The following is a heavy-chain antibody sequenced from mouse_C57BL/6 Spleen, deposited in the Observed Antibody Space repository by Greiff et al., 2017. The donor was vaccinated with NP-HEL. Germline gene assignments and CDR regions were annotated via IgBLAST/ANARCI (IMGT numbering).Heavy chain of an antibody. D-gene: IGHD2-4*01. J-gene: IGHJ3*01. Sequence: QVQLQQPGAELVKPGASVTMSCKASGYTFTSYWITWVKQRPGQGLAWIGDIYPGSGSTNYNEKFKSKATLTVDTSSSTAYMQLSSLTSEDSAVYYCARETDYDGFAYWGQGTLVTVSA. V-gene: IGHV1-55*01. CDR3: ARETDYDGFAY. CDR1: GYTFTSYW. CDR2: IYPGSGST.